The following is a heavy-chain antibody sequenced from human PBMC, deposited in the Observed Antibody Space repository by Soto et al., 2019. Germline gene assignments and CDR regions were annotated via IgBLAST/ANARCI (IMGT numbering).Heavy chain of an antibody. J-gene: IGHJ3*02. CDR3: AKGILVKPPGTRAFDI. V-gene: IGHV3-23*01. Sequence: EVQLLESGGGLVQPGGSLRLSCAASGFTFSSHAMSWVRQAPGKGLEWVSTIGGSGGSTYYADSVKGRFTITRDNSKNALYLQMTSLRAGDTAVYYCAKGILVKPPGTRAFDIWGEGTMVIVSS. CDR2: IGGSGGST. CDR1: GFTFSSHA. D-gene: IGHD6-13*01.